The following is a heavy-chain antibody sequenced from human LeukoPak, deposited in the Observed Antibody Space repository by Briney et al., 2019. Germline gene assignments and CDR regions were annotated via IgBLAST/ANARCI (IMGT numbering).Heavy chain of an antibody. J-gene: IGHJ4*02. CDR2: MNPNSGNT. D-gene: IGHD6-19*01. V-gene: IGHV1-8*02. CDR3: ARGTLVEYSSGWLRNY. CDR1: GYTFTGYY. Sequence: ASVKVSCKASGYTFTGYYIHWVRQAPGQGLEWMGWMNPNSGNTGYAQKFQGRVTMTRNTSISTAYMELSSLRSEDTAVYYCARGTLVEYSSGWLRNYWGQGTLVTVSS.